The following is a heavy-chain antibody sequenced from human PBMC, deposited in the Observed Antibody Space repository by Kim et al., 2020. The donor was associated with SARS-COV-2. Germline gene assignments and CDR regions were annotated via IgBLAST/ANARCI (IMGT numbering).Heavy chain of an antibody. CDR2: IYPGDSDT. CDR3: ARQVEDSSGEYYFDY. J-gene: IGHJ4*02. V-gene: IGHV5-51*07. Sequence: GESLKISCKGSGYSFTSYWIGWVHQMPGKGLEWMGIIYPGDSDTRYSPSFQGHVTISADKSISTAYLQWRSLKASDTAMYYCARQVEDSSGEYYFDYWGQGTLVTVSS. D-gene: IGHD6-19*01. CDR1: GYSFTSYW.